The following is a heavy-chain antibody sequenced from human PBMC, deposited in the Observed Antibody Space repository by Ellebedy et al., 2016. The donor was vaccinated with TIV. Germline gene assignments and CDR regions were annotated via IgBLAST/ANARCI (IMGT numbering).Heavy chain of an antibody. CDR2: IYAGGST. CDR1: GFTVSSNY. CDR3: ARGRPNYGDFPS. J-gene: IGHJ1*01. D-gene: IGHD3-10*01. Sequence: GESLKISXAASGFTVSSNYISWVRQAPGTWLEWVSVIYAGGSTYYADSVRGRFTISRDNSNNIVYLQMDSMRAEDTALYYCARGRPNYGDFPSWGQGTLVTVSS. V-gene: IGHV3-53*01.